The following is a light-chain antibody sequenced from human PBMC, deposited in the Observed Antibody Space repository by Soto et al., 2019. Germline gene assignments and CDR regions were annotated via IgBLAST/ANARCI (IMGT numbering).Light chain of an antibody. CDR2: EVN. V-gene: IGLV2-8*01. Sequence: QSALTQPPSASGSPGQSVTISCIGTSSDVGAYNYVSWYQQHPGKVPKLMIYEVNKRPSGVPDRFSASKSGNTASLTVSGLQAEDEADYYCSSHGGSDNFYVFGTGTKVTVL. J-gene: IGLJ1*01. CDR1: SSDVGAYNY. CDR3: SSHGGSDNFYV.